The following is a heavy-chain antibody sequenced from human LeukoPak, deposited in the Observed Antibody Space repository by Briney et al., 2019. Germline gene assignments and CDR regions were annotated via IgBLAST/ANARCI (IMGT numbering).Heavy chain of an antibody. D-gene: IGHD6-13*01. CDR3: AKDRKQLGGGFDY. CDR1: AYTFSSYA. J-gene: IGHJ4*02. CDR2: VSYAGSST. V-gene: IGHV3-23*01. Sequence: GGSLRLSRAASAYTFSSYAMTWVRQAPGKGLEWVSTVSYAGSSTYYADSVKGRFTISRDNSKNTLYLQMNSLRAEDTAVYYCAKDRKQLGGGFDYWGQGTLVTVSS.